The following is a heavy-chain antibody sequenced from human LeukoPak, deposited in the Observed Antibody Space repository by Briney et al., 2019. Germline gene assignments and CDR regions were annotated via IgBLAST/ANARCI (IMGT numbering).Heavy chain of an antibody. Sequence: PGGSLRLSCAASGFTFSSYSMNWVRQAPGKGLEWVSSISSSSSYIYYADSVKGRFTISRDNAKNSLYLQMNSLRAEDTAVYYCAREGLGYCSSTSCYTDAFDIWGQGTMVTVSS. D-gene: IGHD2-2*02. J-gene: IGHJ3*02. CDR2: ISSSSSYI. V-gene: IGHV3-21*01. CDR1: GFTFSSYS. CDR3: AREGLGYCSSTSCYTDAFDI.